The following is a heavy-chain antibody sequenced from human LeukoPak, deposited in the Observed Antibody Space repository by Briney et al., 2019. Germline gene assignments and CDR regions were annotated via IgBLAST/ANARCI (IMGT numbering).Heavy chain of an antibody. D-gene: IGHD2-21*02. V-gene: IGHV3-30-3*01. J-gene: IGHJ4*02. CDR3: ARGTVTARYSYFDY. Sequence: PGGSLRLSCAAPGFTFSSYAMHWVRQAPGKGLEWVAVISYDGSNKYYADSVKGRFTISRDNSKNTLYLQMNSLRAEGTAVYYCARGTVTARYSYFDYWGQGTLVTASS. CDR2: ISYDGSNK. CDR1: GFTFSSYA.